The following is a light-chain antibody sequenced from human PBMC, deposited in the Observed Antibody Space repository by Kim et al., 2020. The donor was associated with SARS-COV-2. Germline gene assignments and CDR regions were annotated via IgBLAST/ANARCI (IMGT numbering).Light chain of an antibody. CDR3: QQDGSAPWT. CDR1: QSLTSGY. V-gene: IGKV3-20*01. J-gene: IGKJ1*01. Sequence: EIVLTQSPDTLSLSPGEGATLSCRASQSLTSGYLAWYQHKPGQAPRLLIYGASNRAAGIPDRFSGSWSGTDFTLAISRLEPEDCAVYYCQQDGSAPWTFGQGTKVEIK. CDR2: GAS.